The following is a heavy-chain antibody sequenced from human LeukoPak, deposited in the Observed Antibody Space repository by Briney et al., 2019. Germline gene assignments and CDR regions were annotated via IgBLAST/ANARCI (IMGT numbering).Heavy chain of an antibody. J-gene: IGHJ4*02. V-gene: IGHV3-23*01. Sequence: GGSLRLSCAASGFIFSSYAMSWVRQAPGKGLEWVSVISGSGGSTYYADSVKGRFTISRDNSKNTLYLHMNGLRADDTALYYCAKDVYSSGSVVDYWGQGTLVTVSS. CDR2: ISGSGGST. D-gene: IGHD6-19*01. CDR3: AKDVYSSGSVVDY. CDR1: GFIFSSYA.